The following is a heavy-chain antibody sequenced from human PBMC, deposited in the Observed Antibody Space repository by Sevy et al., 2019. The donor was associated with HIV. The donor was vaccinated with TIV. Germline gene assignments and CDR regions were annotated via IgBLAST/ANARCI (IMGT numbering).Heavy chain of an antibody. CDR2: IIPILGIA. CDR3: ARDPPPRWVPYGHYDYFDY. CDR1: GGTFSSYA. Sequence: ASVKVSCKASGGTFSSYAISWVRQAPGQGLEWMGRIIPILGIANYAQKFQGRVTITADKSTSTAYMELSSLRSEDTAVYYCARDPPPRWVPYGHYDYFDYWGQGTLVTVSS. J-gene: IGHJ4*02. V-gene: IGHV1-69*04. D-gene: IGHD4-17*01.